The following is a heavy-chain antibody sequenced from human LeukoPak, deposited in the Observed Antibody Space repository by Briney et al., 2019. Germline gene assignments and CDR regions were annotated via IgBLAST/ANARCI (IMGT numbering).Heavy chain of an antibody. CDR3: ARFAYCGGHRWYYFDY. Sequence: SETLSLTCTVSSDSISGYYWSWIRQPPGKGLEWLGYIYSSGSTNYNPSLNSRVTISVDTSKNQFSLKLSSVTAADTAVYYCARFAYCGGHRWYYFDYWGQGTLVTVSS. V-gene: IGHV4-59*01. CDR2: IYSSGST. D-gene: IGHD2-21*02. CDR1: SDSISGYY. J-gene: IGHJ4*02.